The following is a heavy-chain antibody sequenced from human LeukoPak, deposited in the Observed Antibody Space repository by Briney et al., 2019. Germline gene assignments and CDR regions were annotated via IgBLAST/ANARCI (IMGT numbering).Heavy chain of an antibody. CDR2: PIPMFGTT. J-gene: IGHJ4*02. CDR1: GGTFSSYA. Sequence: SVKVSCKASGGTFSSYAISWVRQAPGQGLEGMGSPIPMFGTTNYAQKLQGRVTIITDESTSTAYMELSSLRSEDTAVYYCARNLRYDSSDYYHNHDYWAQGTVVTVSS. D-gene: IGHD3-22*01. CDR3: ARNLRYDSSDYYHNHDY. V-gene: IGHV1-69*05.